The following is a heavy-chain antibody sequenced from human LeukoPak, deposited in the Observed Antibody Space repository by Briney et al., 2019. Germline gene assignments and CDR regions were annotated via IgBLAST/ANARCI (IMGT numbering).Heavy chain of an antibody. V-gene: IGHV3-23*01. D-gene: IGHD1-20*01. CDR2: ISGSGGST. CDR1: GLTFSSNG. Sequence: GGSLRLAFAAAGLTFSSNGMNWVRQAPGKGLGWVSAISGSGGSTYYADSVKGRFTISRDNSKNTLYLQMNSLRGDDTAVYYCAKEGKTRNWNYYQAKSVYWGQGTLVTVSS. J-gene: IGHJ4*02. CDR3: AKEGKTRNWNYYQAKSVY.